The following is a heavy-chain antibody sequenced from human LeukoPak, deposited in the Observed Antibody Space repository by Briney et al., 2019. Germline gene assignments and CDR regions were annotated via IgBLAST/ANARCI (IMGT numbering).Heavy chain of an antibody. CDR1: GDFITAYY. Sequence: SETLSLTCTVSGDFITAYYWSWIRQPPGKGLEWIGYISYSGSTNYNPSLKSRVTISVDTSKNQFSLKLSSVTAADTAVYYCARDHGSGWTWAYDYWGQGTLVTVSS. CDR3: ARDHGSGWTWAYDY. J-gene: IGHJ4*02. V-gene: IGHV4-59*01. D-gene: IGHD6-19*01. CDR2: ISYSGST.